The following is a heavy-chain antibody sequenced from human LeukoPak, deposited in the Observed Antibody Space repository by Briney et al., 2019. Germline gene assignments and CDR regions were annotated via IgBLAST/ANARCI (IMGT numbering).Heavy chain of an antibody. J-gene: IGHJ6*03. V-gene: IGHV4-4*07. CDR2: IYTSGST. CDR1: GGSISSYY. CDR3: ARDAVFTIWSGGYYYYYYYMDV. Sequence: PSETLSLTCTVSGGSISSYYWSWIRQPAGKGLEWIGRIYTSGSTNYNPSLKSRVTMSVDTSKNQFSLKLSSVTAADTAVYYCARDAVFTIWSGGYYYYYYYMDVWGKGTTVTISS. D-gene: IGHD3-22*01.